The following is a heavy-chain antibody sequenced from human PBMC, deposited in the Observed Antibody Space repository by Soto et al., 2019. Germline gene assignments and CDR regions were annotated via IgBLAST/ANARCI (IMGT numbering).Heavy chain of an antibody. V-gene: IGHV1-2*04. Sequence: ASVKVSCKASGYSFTDYHIHWVRQAPGQGLEWLGRINPKSGGTSTAQKFQGWVTMTTDTSISTASMELTRLTSDDTAIYYCARGDSTDCSNGVCSFFYNHDMDVWGQGTSVTVAS. CDR2: INPKSGGT. D-gene: IGHD2-8*01. CDR1: GYSFTDYH. J-gene: IGHJ6*02. CDR3: ARGDSTDCSNGVCSFFYNHDMDV.